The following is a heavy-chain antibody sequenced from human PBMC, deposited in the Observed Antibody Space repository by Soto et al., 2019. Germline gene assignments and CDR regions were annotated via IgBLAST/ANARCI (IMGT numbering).Heavy chain of an antibody. CDR3: TTLRLDP. D-gene: IGHD6-25*01. V-gene: IGHV1-2*02. Sequence: GASVKVSCKASGYTFTAFYMNWVRQAPGQGLEWMGWVNPNTGLTKYAQKFRDRVTMTRDTSINTAYMELSGLTSDDPAVYYCTTLRLDPWGQGTLVTVSS. CDR1: GYTFTAFY. J-gene: IGHJ5*02. CDR2: VNPNTGLT.